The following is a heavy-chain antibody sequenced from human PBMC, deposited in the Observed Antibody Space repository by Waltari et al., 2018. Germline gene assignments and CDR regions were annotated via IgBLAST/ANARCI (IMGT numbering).Heavy chain of an antibody. Sequence: EVQLVESGGGLIQPGGSLRLSCAASGLTVSSNYMSWVRQAPGKGLEWVSVIYSGGSTYYADSVKGRFTISRDNSKNTLYLQMNSLRAEDTAVYYCAREHGDFNYYYGMDVWGQGTTVTVSS. J-gene: IGHJ6*02. CDR2: IYSGGST. D-gene: IGHD4-17*01. CDR3: AREHGDFNYYYGMDV. V-gene: IGHV3-53*01. CDR1: GLTVSSNY.